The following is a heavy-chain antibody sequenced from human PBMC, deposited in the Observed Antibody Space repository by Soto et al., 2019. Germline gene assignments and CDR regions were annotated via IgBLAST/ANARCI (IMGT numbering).Heavy chain of an antibody. V-gene: IGHV1-18*01. D-gene: IGHD6-19*01. CDR1: GYTFTSYG. CDR3: ARDTSRWEYDY. Sequence: QVQLVQSGAEVKKPGASVKVSCKASGYTFTSYGISWVRQAPGQGLEWMGWINVYNGNTNYAQKLQGRVTMTTDTSTSTAYLDLRSLRSDDTAVYFWARDTSRWEYDYWGQGTLVTVSS. CDR2: INVYNGNT. J-gene: IGHJ4*02.